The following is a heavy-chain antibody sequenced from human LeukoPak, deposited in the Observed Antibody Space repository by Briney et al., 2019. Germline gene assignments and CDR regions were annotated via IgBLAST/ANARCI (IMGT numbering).Heavy chain of an antibody. J-gene: IGHJ6*03. Sequence: GRSLRLSCAASGFTFSSYAMSWVRQAPGKGLEWVSAISGSGGSTYYADSVKGRFTISRDNSKNSLYLQMNSLRAEDTAVYYCVRDPRYYHYMDVWGKGTTVTVSS. CDR2: ISGSGGST. CDR3: VRDPRYYHYMDV. CDR1: GFTFSSYA. V-gene: IGHV3-23*01.